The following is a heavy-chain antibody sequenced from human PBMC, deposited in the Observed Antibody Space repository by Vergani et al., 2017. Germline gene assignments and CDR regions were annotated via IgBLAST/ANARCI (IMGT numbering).Heavy chain of an antibody. V-gene: IGHV4-59*11. Sequence: QVQLQESGPGLVKPSETLSLTCTVSGGSISSHYWSWIRQPPGKGLEWIGYIYYSGSTNYNPSLKRRVTISVDTSKNQFSLMLSSVTAADTAVYYCARVLYDGMDVWGQGTTVTVSS. CDR1: GGSISSHY. D-gene: IGHD2/OR15-2a*01. CDR2: IYYSGST. J-gene: IGHJ6*02. CDR3: ARVLYDGMDV.